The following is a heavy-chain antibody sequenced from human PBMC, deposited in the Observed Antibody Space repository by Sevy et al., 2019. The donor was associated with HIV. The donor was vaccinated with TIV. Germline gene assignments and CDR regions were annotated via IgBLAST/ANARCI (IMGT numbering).Heavy chain of an antibody. CDR1: GGSISSYF. Sequence: SETLSLTCSVSGGSISSYFWTWVRQSPGKGLEWIGNIYFTGNTDYSPSPKSRVTLSLDTSKSQFSPTLKSVTAADTAIYFCARDSTTRPRVLDYWGQGTLVTVSS. CDR2: IYFTGNT. J-gene: IGHJ4*02. V-gene: IGHV4-59*01. D-gene: IGHD1-1*01. CDR3: ARDSTTRPRVLDY.